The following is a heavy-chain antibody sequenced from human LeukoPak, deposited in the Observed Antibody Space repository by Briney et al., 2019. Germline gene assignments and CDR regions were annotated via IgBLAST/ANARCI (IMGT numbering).Heavy chain of an antibody. Sequence: PSETLSLTCTVSGGSISSYYWGWIRQPPGKGLEWIGSIYYSGSTYYNPSLKSRVTISVDTSKNQFSLKLSSVTAADTAVYYCARVVVVTAPDAFDIWGQGTMVTVSS. D-gene: IGHD2-21*02. J-gene: IGHJ3*02. CDR1: GGSISSYY. CDR2: IYYSGST. V-gene: IGHV4-39*07. CDR3: ARVVVVTAPDAFDI.